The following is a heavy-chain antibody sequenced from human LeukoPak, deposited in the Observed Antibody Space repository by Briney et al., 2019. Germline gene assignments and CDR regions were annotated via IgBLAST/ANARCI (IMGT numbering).Heavy chain of an antibody. CDR2: ISSSGSTI. J-gene: IGHJ4*02. CDR3: AREKLGYYFDY. CDR1: GFTFSSYE. Sequence: GGSLRLSCAASGFTFSSYEVNWVRQAPGKGLEWVSYISSSGSTIYYADSVKGRFTISRDNAKNPLYLQMNSLRAEDTAVYYCAREKLGYYFDYWGQGTLVTVSS. V-gene: IGHV3-48*03. D-gene: IGHD3-16*01.